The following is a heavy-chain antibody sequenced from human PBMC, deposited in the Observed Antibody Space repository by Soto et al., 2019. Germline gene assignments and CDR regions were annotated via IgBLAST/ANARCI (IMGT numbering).Heavy chain of an antibody. CDR3: VRFASSGWYTGGY. Sequence: QVQLVQSGGEVKKPGASVKVSCKASGYIFTNYDIGWVRQAPGQGLEWMRWISPYSGNTKYTQKVQGRVTMTTDTSTSTAYMELRSPRSDDTVVYYCVRFASSGWYTGGYWGQGTLVTVSS. J-gene: IGHJ4*02. V-gene: IGHV1-18*01. D-gene: IGHD6-19*01. CDR1: GYIFTNYD. CDR2: ISPYSGNT.